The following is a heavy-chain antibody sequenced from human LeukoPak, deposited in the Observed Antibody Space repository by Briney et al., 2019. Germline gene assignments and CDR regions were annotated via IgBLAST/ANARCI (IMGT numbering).Heavy chain of an antibody. D-gene: IGHD3-16*01. V-gene: IGHV3-48*01. J-gene: IGHJ4*02. CDR3: AREGLNSPNFDY. CDR2: ISSGSTTI. CDR1: EFSFNSYG. Sequence: GGSLRLSCAASEFSFNSYGINWVRQAPGKGLEWVSYISSGSTTIYYADSVKGRFTISRDNAQKSVYLQMNSLRAEDTAVYYCAREGLNSPNFDYWGQGTLVTVSS.